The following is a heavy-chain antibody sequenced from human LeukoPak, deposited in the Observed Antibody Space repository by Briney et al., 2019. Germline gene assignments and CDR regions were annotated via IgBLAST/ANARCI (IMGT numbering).Heavy chain of an antibody. Sequence: SETLSLTCTVSGGSISSYYWSWIRQSPVKGLEWIGYIFPTGSAFYNPSLESRVTISLDTSENQFSLTLSSVTAADTAVYYCARRNHYFYYMDVWGIGTTVTVSS. V-gene: IGHV4-4*09. CDR2: IFPTGSA. CDR3: ARRNHYFYYMDV. CDR1: GGSISSYY. J-gene: IGHJ6*03.